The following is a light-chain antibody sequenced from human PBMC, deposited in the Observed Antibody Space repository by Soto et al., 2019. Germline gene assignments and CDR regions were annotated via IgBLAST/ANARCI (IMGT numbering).Light chain of an antibody. Sequence: QSVLTQPASVSGSPGQSITISCTGTGSDVGGYKYLSWYQQHPGKPPKVMIYDGSNRPSGVSNRFSGSKSGNTASLTISGLQAEVEADYYCSSYTSASTPLVFGGGTKLTVL. J-gene: IGLJ2*01. CDR2: DGS. CDR1: GSDVGGYKY. V-gene: IGLV2-14*01. CDR3: SSYTSASTPLV.